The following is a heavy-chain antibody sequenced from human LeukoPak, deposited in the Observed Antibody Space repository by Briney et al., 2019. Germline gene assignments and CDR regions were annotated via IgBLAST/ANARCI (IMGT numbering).Heavy chain of an antibody. V-gene: IGHV3-74*01. CDR2: IDPDGSTT. CDR1: GFTLSSYW. D-gene: IGHD6-13*01. Sequence: GGSLRLSCAASGFTLSSYWMHWVRQAPGEGLVWVSRIDPDGSTTNYADSVKGRFTTSRDNAKNTLYLQMNSLRAGDTAVYYCATFGSSSWGGYWGQGTLVTVSS. CDR3: ATFGSSSWGGY. J-gene: IGHJ4*02.